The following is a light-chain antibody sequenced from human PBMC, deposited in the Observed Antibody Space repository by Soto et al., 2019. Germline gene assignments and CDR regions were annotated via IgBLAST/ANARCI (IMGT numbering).Light chain of an antibody. V-gene: IGKV1-39*01. Sequence: DIQINQSPSSLSASVGARVTITCRASQSIRSYLNWYQQKPGKAPKVLIYSASSLQSGVPSRFSGSRSGTDFTLTISSLQPEDFATYYCKQSKSFPLTFGGGTKVDIK. CDR3: KQSKSFPLT. CDR1: QSIRSY. CDR2: SAS. J-gene: IGKJ4*01.